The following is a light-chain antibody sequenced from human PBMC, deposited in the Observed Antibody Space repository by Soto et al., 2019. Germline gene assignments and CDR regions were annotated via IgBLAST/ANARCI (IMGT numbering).Light chain of an antibody. CDR2: DVS. Sequence: SALTQPLSVSGSPGQSVTLSCTGTSSDVGGYNYVSWYQQHPGKAPKLMIYDVSHRPSGVSHRFSGSKSGNTASLTISGLQAEDEADYYCGSYTTSSNYVFGTGTKLTVL. J-gene: IGLJ1*01. CDR1: SSDVGGYNY. V-gene: IGLV2-11*01. CDR3: GSYTTSSNYV.